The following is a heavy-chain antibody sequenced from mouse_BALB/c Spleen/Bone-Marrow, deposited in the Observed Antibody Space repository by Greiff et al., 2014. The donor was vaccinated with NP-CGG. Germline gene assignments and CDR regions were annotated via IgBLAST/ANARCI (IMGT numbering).Heavy chain of an antibody. V-gene: IGHV14-3*02. D-gene: IGHD2-4*01. CDR3: ARERDYDYAYAMDY. Sequence: EVQLQQSGAELVKPGASVKLSCTASGSNIKDTYMRWVKQRPEQGLEWIGRIDPANGNTKYDPKFQGKATITADTSSNTAYLQLSSLTSEDTAVYYCARERDYDYAYAMDYWGQGTSVTVSS. J-gene: IGHJ4*01. CDR1: GSNIKDTY. CDR2: IDPANGNT.